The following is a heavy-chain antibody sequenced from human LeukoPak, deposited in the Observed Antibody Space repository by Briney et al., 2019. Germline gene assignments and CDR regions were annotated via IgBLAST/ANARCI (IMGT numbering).Heavy chain of an antibody. V-gene: IGHV3-23*01. CDR3: AKEGDHDAFDI. Sequence: PGGSLRLSCAASGFIVSDYGITWVRQAPGKGLEWVSGISGSGANTYFADSVKGRSTISRDNSKNTVYLQMDSLRAEDTAVYYCAKEGDHDAFDIWGQGTMVTVSS. J-gene: IGHJ3*02. D-gene: IGHD2-21*02. CDR2: ISGSGANT. CDR1: GFIVSDYG.